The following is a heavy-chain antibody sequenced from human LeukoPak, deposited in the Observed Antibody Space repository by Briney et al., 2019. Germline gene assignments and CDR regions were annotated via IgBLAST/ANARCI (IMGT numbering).Heavy chain of an antibody. Sequence: HGESLKISCKGSGYSFATYWIGWVRQMPGKGLEWMGIIYPGDSDTRYSPSFQGQVTISADKSISTAYLQWSSLKASDTAMYYCARCPGYGDGYKHFDYWGQGTLVTVSS. V-gene: IGHV5-51*01. J-gene: IGHJ4*02. CDR3: ARCPGYGDGYKHFDY. CDR1: GYSFATYW. CDR2: IYPGDSDT. D-gene: IGHD5-24*01.